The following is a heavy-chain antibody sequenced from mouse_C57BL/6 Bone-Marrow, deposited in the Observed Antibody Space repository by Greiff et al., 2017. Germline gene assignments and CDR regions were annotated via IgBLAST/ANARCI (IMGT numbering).Heavy chain of an antibody. CDR2: IYPGDGDT. CDR1: GYAFSSSW. V-gene: IGHV1-82*01. CDR3: ARKGAYYSNYYAMDY. J-gene: IGHJ4*01. Sequence: VQGVESGPELVKPGASVKISCKASGYAFSSSWMNWVKQRPGKGLEWIGRIYPGDGDTNYNGKFKGKATLTADKSSSTAYMQLSSLTSEDSAVYFCARKGAYYSNYYAMDYWGQGTSVTVSS. D-gene: IGHD2-5*01.